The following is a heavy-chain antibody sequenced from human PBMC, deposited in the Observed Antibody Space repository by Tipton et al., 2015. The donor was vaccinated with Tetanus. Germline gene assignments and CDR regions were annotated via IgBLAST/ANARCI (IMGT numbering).Heavy chain of an antibody. CDR2: ISYDGGNK. Sequence: PLRLSCAASGFTFSSYGMHWVRQAPGKGLEWVAVISYDGGNKYYADSVKGRFTISRDNSKNTLYLQMNSLRAEDTAVYYCAKDGRSGVRGVIITKRATDYWGQGTLVTVSS. CDR3: AKDGRSGVRGVIITKRATDY. D-gene: IGHD3-10*01. CDR1: GFTFSSYG. V-gene: IGHV3-30*18. J-gene: IGHJ4*02.